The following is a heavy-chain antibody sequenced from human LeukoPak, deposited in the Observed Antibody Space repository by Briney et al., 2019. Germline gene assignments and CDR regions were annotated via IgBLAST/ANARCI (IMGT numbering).Heavy chain of an antibody. J-gene: IGHJ6*03. CDR3: ARRGTQLTKYYYYMDV. Sequence: GGSLRLSCAASGFTFSDYYMSWIRQAPGKGLEWVSYISSSGSTIYYADSVKGRFTISRDNAKNSLYLQTNSLRAEDTAVYYCARRGTQLTKYYYYMDVWGKGTTVTVSS. D-gene: IGHD5-18*01. CDR2: ISSSGSTI. CDR1: GFTFSDYY. V-gene: IGHV3-11*04.